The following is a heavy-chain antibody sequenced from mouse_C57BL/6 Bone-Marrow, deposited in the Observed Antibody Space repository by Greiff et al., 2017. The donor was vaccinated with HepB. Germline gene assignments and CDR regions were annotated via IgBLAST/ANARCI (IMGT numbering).Heavy chain of an antibody. D-gene: IGHD1-1*02. Sequence: VQLQQSGPELVKPGASVKISCKASGYAFSSSWMNWVKQRPGKGLEWIGRIYPGDGDTNYNGKFKGKATLTADKSSSTAYMQLSSLTSEDSAVYFCARGSYLYYAMGYWGQGTSVTVSS. J-gene: IGHJ4*01. V-gene: IGHV1-82*01. CDR2: IYPGDGDT. CDR1: GYAFSSSW. CDR3: ARGSYLYYAMGY.